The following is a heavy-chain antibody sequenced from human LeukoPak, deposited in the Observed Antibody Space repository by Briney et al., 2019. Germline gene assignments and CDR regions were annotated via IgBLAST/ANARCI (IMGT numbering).Heavy chain of an antibody. CDR2: IYYSGST. CDR3: ARLAVVIGAFDI. V-gene: IGHV4-59*01. Sequence: PSETLSLTCTVSGGSISSYYWSWLPQPPGKGLEWSGYIYYSGSTNYNPSLKSRVTISVDTSKNQFSLKLSSVTAADTAVYYCARLAVVIGAFDIWGQGTMVTVSS. J-gene: IGHJ3*02. CDR1: GGSISSYY. D-gene: IGHD3-22*01.